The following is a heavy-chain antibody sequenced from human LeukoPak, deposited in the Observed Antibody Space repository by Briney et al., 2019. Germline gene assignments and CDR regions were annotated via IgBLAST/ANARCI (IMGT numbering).Heavy chain of an antibody. J-gene: IGHJ6*02. Sequence: SETLSLTCTVSGGSIGSYYWSWIRQPPGKGLEWIGYIYYSGSTNYNPSLKSRVTISVDTSKNQFSLKLSSVTAADTAVYYCARAFVDTAMGHYYYYGMDVWGQGTTVTVSS. CDR1: GGSIGSYY. V-gene: IGHV4-59*01. CDR3: ARAFVDTAMGHYYYYGMDV. D-gene: IGHD5-18*01. CDR2: IYYSGST.